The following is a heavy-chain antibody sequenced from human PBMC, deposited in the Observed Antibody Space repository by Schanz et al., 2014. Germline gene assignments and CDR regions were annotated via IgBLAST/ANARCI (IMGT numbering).Heavy chain of an antibody. CDR1: GYTFTSYD. V-gene: IGHV1-69*04. CDR2: IIPILGIA. J-gene: IGHJ6*03. D-gene: IGHD6-19*01. Sequence: QVQLVQSGPEVEKPGASVKVSCKASGYTFTSYDFNWVRQAPGQGLEWMGRIIPILGIANYAQKFQGRLTMTRDTSTSTAYMELTSLRSEDTAVYYCARLGTGMAVAGSVIDSYYYYMDVWGEGTTVTVSS. CDR3: ARLGTGMAVAGSVIDSYYYYMDV.